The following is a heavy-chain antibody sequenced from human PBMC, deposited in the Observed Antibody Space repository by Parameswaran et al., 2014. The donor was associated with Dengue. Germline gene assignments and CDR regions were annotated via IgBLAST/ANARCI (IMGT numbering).Heavy chain of an antibody. D-gene: IGHD5-18*01. V-gene: IGHV4-31*02. CDR3: ARVHHLRGYSYGFAERPYYFDY. CDR2: IYYSGST. Sequence: RWIRQPPGKGLEWIGYIYYSGSTYYNPSLKSRVTISVDTSKNQFSLKLSSVTAADTAVYYCARVHHLRGYSYGFAERPYYFDYWGQGTLVTVSS. J-gene: IGHJ4*02.